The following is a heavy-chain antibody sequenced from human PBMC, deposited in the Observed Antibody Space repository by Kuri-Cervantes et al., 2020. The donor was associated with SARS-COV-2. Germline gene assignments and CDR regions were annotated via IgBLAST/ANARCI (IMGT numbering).Heavy chain of an antibody. D-gene: IGHD5-24*01. CDR2: INHSGST. CDR3: ARKVEMATISH. CDR1: GFSFSNFA. V-gene: IGHV4-34*01. J-gene: IGHJ4*02. Sequence: GSLRLSCAASGFSFSNFAMSWVRQPPGKGLEWIGEINHSGSTNYNPSLKSRVTISVDTSKNQFSLKLSSVTAADTAVYYCARKVEMATISHWGQGTLVTVSS.